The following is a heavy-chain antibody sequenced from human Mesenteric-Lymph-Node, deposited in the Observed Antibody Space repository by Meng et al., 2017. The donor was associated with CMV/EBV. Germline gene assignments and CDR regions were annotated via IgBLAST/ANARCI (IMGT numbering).Heavy chain of an antibody. V-gene: IGHV3-11*04. D-gene: IGHD3-10*01. J-gene: IGHJ4*02. CDR3: ARDPMRSGSGSYYLEY. CDR1: GFIFSDYY. CDR2: ISSSGSTI. Sequence: GESLKISCAASGFIFSDYYMSWIRQAPGKGLEWVAYISSSGSTIYYADSLKGRFTISRDNAKNSLYLQMNSLRAEDTALYYCARDPMRSGSGSYYLEYWGQGTLVTVSS.